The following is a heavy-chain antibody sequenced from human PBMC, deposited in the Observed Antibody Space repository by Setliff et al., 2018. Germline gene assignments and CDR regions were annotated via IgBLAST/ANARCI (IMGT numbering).Heavy chain of an antibody. CDR1: GFTFSSFW. D-gene: IGHD2-15*01. Sequence: PGGSLRLSCAASGFTFSSFWMAWVRQSPGRGLEWVANINQDGSGKFYVDSVKGRFTISRDNAKNSLYLQMNSLRAEDTAVYYCARAQAIVVVVAAQYYFDYWGQGTLVTVSS. CDR2: INQDGSGK. V-gene: IGHV3-7*01. J-gene: IGHJ4*02. CDR3: ARAQAIVVVVAAQYYFDY.